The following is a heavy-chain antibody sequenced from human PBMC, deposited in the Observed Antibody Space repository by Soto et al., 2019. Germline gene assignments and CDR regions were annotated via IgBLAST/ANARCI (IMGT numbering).Heavy chain of an antibody. CDR1: GFTFSNAW. CDR2: IKSKTDGGTT. Sequence: PGGSLRLSCAASGFTFSNAWMNWVRQAPGKGLEWVGRIKSKTDGGTTDYAAPVKGRFTISRDDSKNTLYLQMNSLKTEDTAVYYCTTSPWGYCSSTSCYYYYGMDVWGQGTTVTVSS. V-gene: IGHV3-15*07. J-gene: IGHJ6*02. CDR3: TTSPWGYCSSTSCYYYYGMDV. D-gene: IGHD2-2*01.